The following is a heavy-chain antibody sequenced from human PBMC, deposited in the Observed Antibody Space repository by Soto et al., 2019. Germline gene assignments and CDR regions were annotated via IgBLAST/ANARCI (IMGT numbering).Heavy chain of an antibody. CDR3: AKDLTITGEYYYYGMDV. D-gene: IGHD7-27*01. J-gene: IGHJ6*02. CDR1: GFTFSSYG. CDR2: ISYDGSNK. Sequence: PGGSLRLSCAASGFTFSSYGMHWVRQAPGKGLEWVAVISYDGSNKYYADSVKGRFTISRDNSKNTLYLQMNSLRAEDTAVYYCAKDLTITGEYYYYGMDVWGQGTTVTVSS. V-gene: IGHV3-30*18.